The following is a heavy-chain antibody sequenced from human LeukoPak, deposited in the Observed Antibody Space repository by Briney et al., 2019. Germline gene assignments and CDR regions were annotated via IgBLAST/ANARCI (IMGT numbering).Heavy chain of an antibody. D-gene: IGHD6-19*01. Sequence: ASVRVSCKASGYTFTGYYMHWVRQAPGQGLEWMGWINPNSGGTNYAQKFQGRVTMTRDTSISTAYMELSRLRSDDTAVYYCARSFSVAGPLYFDYWGQGTLVTVSS. V-gene: IGHV1-2*02. J-gene: IGHJ4*02. CDR2: INPNSGGT. CDR3: ARSFSVAGPLYFDY. CDR1: GYTFTGYY.